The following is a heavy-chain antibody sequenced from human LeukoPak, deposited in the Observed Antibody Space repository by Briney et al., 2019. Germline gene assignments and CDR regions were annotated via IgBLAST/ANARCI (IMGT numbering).Heavy chain of an antibody. CDR2: MNPNSGNT. J-gene: IGHJ4*02. D-gene: IGHD3-22*01. CDR1: GYTFTIYD. Sequence: ASVKVSCKASGYTFTIYDINWVRQATGQGLEWMGWMNPNSGNTGYAQKFQGRVTMTRNTSISTAYMELSSLRSEDTAVYYCARHDLYYYDSSGYKDWGQGTLVTVSS. CDR3: ARHDLYYYDSSGYKD. V-gene: IGHV1-8*01.